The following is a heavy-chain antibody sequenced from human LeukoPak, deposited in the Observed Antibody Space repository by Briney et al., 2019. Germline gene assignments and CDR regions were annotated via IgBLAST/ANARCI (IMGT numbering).Heavy chain of an antibody. V-gene: IGHV4-61*02. CDR3: ARDRGGSSGWYGFDY. Sequence: SETLSLTCTVSGGSISSGSYYWSWIRQPAGKGLECIGRIYTSGSTNYNPSLKSRVTISVDTSKNQFSLKLSSVTAADTAVYYSARDRGGSSGWYGFDYWGQGTLVTVSS. J-gene: IGHJ4*02. CDR1: GGSISSGSYY. D-gene: IGHD6-19*01. CDR2: IYTSGST.